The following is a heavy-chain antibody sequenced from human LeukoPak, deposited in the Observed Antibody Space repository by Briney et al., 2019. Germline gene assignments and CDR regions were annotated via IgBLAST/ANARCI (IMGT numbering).Heavy chain of an antibody. Sequence: GGSLRLSRAASGFTFSSYTMSWVRQAPGKGLEWVSAISGSGGTTYYADSVKGRFTVSRDNSKNTLYLQVNSLRAADTAVYFCAKDVQSWPTYFDYWGQGTLVTVSS. CDR1: GFTFSSYT. D-gene: IGHD1-1*01. J-gene: IGHJ4*02. V-gene: IGHV3-23*01. CDR2: ISGSGGTT. CDR3: AKDVQSWPTYFDY.